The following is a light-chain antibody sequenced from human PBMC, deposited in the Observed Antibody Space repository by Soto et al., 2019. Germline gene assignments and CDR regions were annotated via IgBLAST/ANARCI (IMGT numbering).Light chain of an antibody. CDR1: QIVNSWR. CDR3: QQYGNSPIT. J-gene: IGKJ5*01. V-gene: IGKV3-20*01. Sequence: EVVLTQSPGTLSLSPGERATLSCRDIQIVNSWRLGWYQQKPGQAPRLLIYDTSSRVTCSPDRFSGSGFGTDFTLTISRLEPEDFAVYYCQQYGNSPITFGQGTHWRL. CDR2: DTS.